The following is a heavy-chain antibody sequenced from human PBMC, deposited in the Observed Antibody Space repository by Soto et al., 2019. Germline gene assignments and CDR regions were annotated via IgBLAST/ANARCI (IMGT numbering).Heavy chain of an antibody. CDR3: ARHIFSGSYYSAFDI. Sequence: GESLKISCKGSGYSFTSYWIGWVRQMPGKGLEWMGIIYPGDSDTRYSPSFQGQVTISADKSISTAYLQWSSLKASDTAMYYCARHIFSGSYYSAFDIWGQGTMVTVSS. J-gene: IGHJ3*02. D-gene: IGHD1-26*01. CDR2: IYPGDSDT. CDR1: GYSFTSYW. V-gene: IGHV5-51*01.